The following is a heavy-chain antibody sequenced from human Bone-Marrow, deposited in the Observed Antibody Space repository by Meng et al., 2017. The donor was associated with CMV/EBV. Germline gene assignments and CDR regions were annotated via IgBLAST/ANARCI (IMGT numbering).Heavy chain of an antibody. D-gene: IGHD1-26*01. Sequence: GESLKISCAASGFTFSSYAMHWVRQAPGKGLEWVAVISYDGSNKYYADSVKGRFTISRDNSKNTLYLQMNSLRAEDTAVYYCAREGVGALGYWGQGTRVTVSS. V-gene: IGHV3-30*04. CDR1: GFTFSSYA. J-gene: IGHJ4*02. CDR3: AREGVGALGY. CDR2: ISYDGSNK.